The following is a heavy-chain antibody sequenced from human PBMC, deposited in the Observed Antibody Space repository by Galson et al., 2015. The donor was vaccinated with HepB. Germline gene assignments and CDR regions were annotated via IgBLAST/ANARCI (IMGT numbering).Heavy chain of an antibody. J-gene: IGHJ4*02. CDR3: AKDFEGDDIVVRYY. Sequence: SLRLSCAASGFTFSSYGMHWVRQAPGKGLEWVAVISYDGSNKYYADSVKGRFTISRDNSKNTLYLQMNSLRAEDTAVYYCAKDFEGDDIVVRYYWGQGTLVTVSS. V-gene: IGHV3-30*18. CDR1: GFTFSSYG. D-gene: IGHD2-2*01. CDR2: ISYDGSNK.